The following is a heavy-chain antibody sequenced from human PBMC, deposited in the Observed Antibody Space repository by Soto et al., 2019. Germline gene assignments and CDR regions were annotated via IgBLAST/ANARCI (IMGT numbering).Heavy chain of an antibody. CDR3: ARDLADYGDYVQYYFDY. Sequence: QVQLVESGGGVVQPGRSLRLSCAASGFTFSNYGMQWVRQAPGKGLEWVAVTWYEGSNKYYADSVKGRFTISRDNSKNTLYLQMNSLRAEDTAVYYCARDLADYGDYVQYYFDYWGQGTLVTVSS. J-gene: IGHJ4*02. CDR2: TWYEGSNK. D-gene: IGHD4-17*01. V-gene: IGHV3-33*01. CDR1: GFTFSNYG.